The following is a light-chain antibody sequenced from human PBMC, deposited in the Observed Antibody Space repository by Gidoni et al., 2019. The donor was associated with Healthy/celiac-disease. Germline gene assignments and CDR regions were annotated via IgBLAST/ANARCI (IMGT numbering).Light chain of an antibody. J-gene: IGKJ1*01. CDR1: QGISSY. CDR2: AAS. CDR3: RPYYRYPPT. Sequence: AIRMTQSPSSCSASTGDRVTITCRASQGISSYLAWYQRQPGQAPKLLLYAASTVQSGVPPRFSGRGSWSDFTLPLSCLQSQDFAPYFFRPYYRYPPTFGQGTQVDI. V-gene: IGKV1-8*01.